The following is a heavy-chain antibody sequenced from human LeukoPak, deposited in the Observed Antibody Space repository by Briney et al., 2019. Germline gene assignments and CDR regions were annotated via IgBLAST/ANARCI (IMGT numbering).Heavy chain of an antibody. CDR1: GYTFTGYY. J-gene: IGHJ4*02. CDR2: INPNSGDT. CDR3: ASGYSGYDLNY. D-gene: IGHD5-12*01. Sequence: ASVKVSCKASGYTFTGYYMHWVRQAPGQGLEWMGWINPNSGDTDYAQKFQGRVTMTRDTSISTAYMELSGLKPDDTAIYFCASGYSGYDLNYWGQGTQVTVSS. V-gene: IGHV1-2*02.